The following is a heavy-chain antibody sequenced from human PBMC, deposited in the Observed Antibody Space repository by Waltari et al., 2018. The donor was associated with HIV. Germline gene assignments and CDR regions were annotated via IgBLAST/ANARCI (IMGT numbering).Heavy chain of an antibody. CDR2: ITWNSGRT. J-gene: IGHJ6*02. CDR1: GFTFDAYA. Sequence: EVQLVESGGGLVQPGRSLRLSCAASGFTFDAYAMDWVRQVPGKGLEWVSGITWNSGRTGYADSVKGRFIISRDNAKNSLYLQMNSLRVEDTALYYCAKSDIDYGMDVWGQGTTVTVSS. V-gene: IGHV3-9*01. D-gene: IGHD2-15*01. CDR3: AKSDIDYGMDV.